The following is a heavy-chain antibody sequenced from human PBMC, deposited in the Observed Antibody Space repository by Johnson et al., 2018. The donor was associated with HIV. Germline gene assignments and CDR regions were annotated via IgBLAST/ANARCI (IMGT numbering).Heavy chain of an antibody. Sequence: QVQLVESGGGVVQPGRSLRLSCTASGFTFSNYAIHWVRQAPGKGLEWVTVISYDGSNQYYADSVKGRFTISRDNSKNMVYLQMNSLRPEDTAVYYCARDGRDLVTRGSFDVWGQGTVVTVSS. CDR1: GFTFSNYA. J-gene: IGHJ3*01. D-gene: IGHD3-9*01. V-gene: IGHV3-30*14. CDR2: ISYDGSNQ. CDR3: ARDGRDLVTRGSFDV.